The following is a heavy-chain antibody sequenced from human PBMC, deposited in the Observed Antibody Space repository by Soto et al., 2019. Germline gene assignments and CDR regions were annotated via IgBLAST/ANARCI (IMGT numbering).Heavy chain of an antibody. CDR3: ARVLTTSPNIDT. Sequence: PGGSLRLSCAASGFTFRSYAMTWVRQAPGKGLEWVSGISGGGGTTSYVDSVKGRFTISRDNYKITLYLHMNSLRAEDTALYYCARVLTTSPNIDTWGQETLVTVSS. V-gene: IGHV3-23*01. CDR1: GFTFRSYA. CDR2: ISGGGGTT. J-gene: IGHJ5*02.